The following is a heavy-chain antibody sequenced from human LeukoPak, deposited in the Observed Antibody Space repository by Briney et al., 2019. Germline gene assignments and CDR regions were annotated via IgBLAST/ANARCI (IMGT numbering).Heavy chain of an antibody. CDR2: ISSSGSTI. CDR1: GFTFSDYY. V-gene: IGHV3-11*01. CDR3: ARDPPPTYYYDSSGYFDY. J-gene: IGHJ4*02. D-gene: IGHD3-22*01. Sequence: KPGGSLRLSCAAPGFTFSDYYMSWIRQAPGKGLEWVSYISSSGSTIYYADSVKGRFTISRDNAKNSLYLQMNSLRAEDTAVYYCARDPPPTYYYDSSGYFDYWGQGTLVTVSS.